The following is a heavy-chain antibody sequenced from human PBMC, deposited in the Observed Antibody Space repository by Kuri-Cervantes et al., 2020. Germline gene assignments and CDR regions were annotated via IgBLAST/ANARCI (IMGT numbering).Heavy chain of an antibody. CDR1: GGSISSSSYY. V-gene: IGHV4-39*07. D-gene: IGHD3-9*01. CDR2: IYYSGST. CDR3: ARGAAISPGVDY. Sequence: ESLKISCTVSGGSISSSSYYWGWIRQPPGKGLEWIGSIYYSGSTYYNPSLKSRVTISVDTSKNQFSLKLSSVTAADTAVYYCARGAAISPGVDYWGQGTLVTVSS. J-gene: IGHJ4*02.